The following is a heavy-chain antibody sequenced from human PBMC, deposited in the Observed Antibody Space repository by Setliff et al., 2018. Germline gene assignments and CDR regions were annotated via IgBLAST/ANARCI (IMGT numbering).Heavy chain of an antibody. CDR2: INTKTGDP. CDR1: GYTLTELS. J-gene: IGHJ4*01. CDR3: ARADHLVTTTFDY. Sequence: GASVKVSCKVSGYTLTELSMHWVRQAPGQGLERMGWINTKTGDPSYAQGYTGRFAFSLDTSDSTTYLDISTLKAEDTATYYCARADHLVTTTFDYWGQGTLVTVSS. D-gene: IGHD4-17*01. V-gene: IGHV7-4-1*02.